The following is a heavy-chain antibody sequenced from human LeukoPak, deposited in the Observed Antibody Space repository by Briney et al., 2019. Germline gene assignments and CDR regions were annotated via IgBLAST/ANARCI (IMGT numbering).Heavy chain of an antibody. V-gene: IGHV1-18*01. D-gene: IGHD2-2*01. J-gene: IGHJ5*02. CDR1: GYTFTSYG. CDR2: ISAYNGNT. CDR3: ARVVGIVVVPAALSRGWFDP. Sequence: ASVKVSCKASGYTFTSYGISWVRQAPGQGLEWMGWISAYNGNTNYAQKLQGRVTMTTDTSTSTAYMELRSLRSDDTAVYYCARVVGIVVVPAALSRGWFDPWGQGTLVTVSS.